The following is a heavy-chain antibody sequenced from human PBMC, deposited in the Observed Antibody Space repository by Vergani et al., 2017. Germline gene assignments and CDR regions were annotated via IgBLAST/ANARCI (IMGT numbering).Heavy chain of an antibody. CDR3: ARDREGGRTKYYDSTDAFDI. Sequence: QVQLQESGPGLVKPSQTLSLTCTVSGGSISSGSYYWSWIRQPAGKGLEWIGRIYTSGSTNYNPSLKSRVTMSVDTSKNQFSLKLSSVTAADTAVYYGARDREGGRTKYYDSTDAFDIWGQGTMVTVSS. V-gene: IGHV4-61*02. J-gene: IGHJ3*02. CDR1: GGSISSGSYY. D-gene: IGHD3-22*01. CDR2: IYTSGST.